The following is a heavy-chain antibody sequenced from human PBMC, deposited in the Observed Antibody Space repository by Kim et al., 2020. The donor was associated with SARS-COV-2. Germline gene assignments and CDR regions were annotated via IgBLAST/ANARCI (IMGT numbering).Heavy chain of an antibody. CDR2: INPNSGGT. CDR1: GYTLNDNH. CDR3: TTSAVSDVDY. Sequence: ASVKVSCKASGYTLNDNHINWVRQAPGQGLEWMGRINPNSGGTNYAQKFQGRVTMTRDTSMSTAYMELRSLRSDDTAVYYCTTSAVSDVDYWGQGTLVTVSS. J-gene: IGHJ4*02. V-gene: IGHV1-2*06. D-gene: IGHD6-19*01.